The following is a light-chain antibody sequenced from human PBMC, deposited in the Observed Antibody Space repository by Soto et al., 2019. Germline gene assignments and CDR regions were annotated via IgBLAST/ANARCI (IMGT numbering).Light chain of an antibody. Sequence: EIVLTQSPGTLSLFPGERATLSCRASQSISSSYLAWYQQKPGQPPRLLIYGASSRATGIPDRFSGAGSATDFTLTISRLEPEDFAVYYCHQYGSAPAWTFGQGTKVEIK. CDR3: HQYGSAPAWT. V-gene: IGKV3-20*01. J-gene: IGKJ1*01. CDR1: QSISSSY. CDR2: GAS.